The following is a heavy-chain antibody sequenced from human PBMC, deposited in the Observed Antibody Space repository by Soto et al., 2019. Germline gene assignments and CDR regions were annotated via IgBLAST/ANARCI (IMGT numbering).Heavy chain of an antibody. CDR2: IYWDDDK. Sequence: QITLKESGPTLVKPTQTLTLTCTFSGFSLSTNGVGVGWIRQPPGKALDWLALIYWDDDKRYSPSLKSRLTSAKDNSKNQVVLTRTNRDPVDTATYFCAHSAYYDSSGFYYGYWYFDLWGRGTLVTVSS. CDR3: AHSAYYDSSGFYYGYWYFDL. D-gene: IGHD3-22*01. J-gene: IGHJ2*01. V-gene: IGHV2-5*02. CDR1: GFSLSTNGVG.